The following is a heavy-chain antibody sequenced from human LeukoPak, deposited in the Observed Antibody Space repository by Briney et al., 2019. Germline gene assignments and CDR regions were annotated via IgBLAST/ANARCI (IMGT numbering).Heavy chain of an antibody. J-gene: IGHJ4*02. CDR1: GGSISSSSYF. V-gene: IGHV4-39*01. Sequence: SETLSLTCTVSGGSISSSSYFWGWIRQPPEKGLEWIGSIYYSGSTYYNPSLKSRVTISVDTSKNQFSLRLSSVTAADTAVYYCARLWKDGPQTFDYWGLGTLVTVSS. D-gene: IGHD5-24*01. CDR3: ARLWKDGPQTFDY. CDR2: IYYSGST.